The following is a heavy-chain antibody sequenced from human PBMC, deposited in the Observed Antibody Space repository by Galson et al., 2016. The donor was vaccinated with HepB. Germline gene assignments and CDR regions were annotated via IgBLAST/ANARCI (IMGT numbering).Heavy chain of an antibody. CDR1: GFPSRNYW. V-gene: IGHV3-74*01. CDR2: INSDGSST. D-gene: IGHD3-22*01. J-gene: IGHJ4*02. CDR3: ARGGVSGNYAWREAEY. Sequence: SLRLSCAASGFPSRNYWMHWVRQAPGKGPVWVSRINSDGSSTTYADSVKGRFTISRDNAKNTLYLQMNSLRAEDTAVYFCARGGVSGNYAWREAEYWGQGSLVTVSS.